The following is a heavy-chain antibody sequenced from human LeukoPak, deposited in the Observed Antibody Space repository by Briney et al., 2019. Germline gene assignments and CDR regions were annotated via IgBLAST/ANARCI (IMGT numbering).Heavy chain of an antibody. CDR1: GGTFSSYD. D-gene: IGHD2-2*01. CDR2: IMPISGTA. V-gene: IGHV1-69*06. CDR3: ASGRTDIVVVPATLRNYYFDY. Sequence: ASVKVSCKASGGTFSSYDISWVRQAPGQGLEWMGGIMPISGTANYAQKFQGRVTIAADKPTNTAYMELSSLRSEDTAVYYCASGRTDIVVVPATLRNYYFDYWGQGTLVTVSS. J-gene: IGHJ4*02.